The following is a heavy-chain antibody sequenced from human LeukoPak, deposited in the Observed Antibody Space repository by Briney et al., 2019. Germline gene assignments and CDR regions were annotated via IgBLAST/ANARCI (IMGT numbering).Heavy chain of an antibody. J-gene: IGHJ4*02. Sequence: PGGSLRLSCAASGFTFSSYWMSWVRQAPGKGLEWVANIKQDGSEKYYVDSVKGRFTISRDNAKNSLYLQMNSLRAEDTAVYYCARERCGGDCYFDYWGQGTLVTVSS. CDR3: ARERCGGDCYFDY. V-gene: IGHV3-7*01. CDR2: IKQDGSEK. CDR1: GFTFSSYW. D-gene: IGHD2-21*02.